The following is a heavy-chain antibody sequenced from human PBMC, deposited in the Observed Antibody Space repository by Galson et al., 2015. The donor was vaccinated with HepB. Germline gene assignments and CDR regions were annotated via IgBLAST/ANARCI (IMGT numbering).Heavy chain of an antibody. CDR2: IIPIFGIA. V-gene: IGHV1-69*13. J-gene: IGHJ6*02. CDR3: ARSEYSSSSYFYYYYGMDV. D-gene: IGHD6-6*01. Sequence: SVTVSCKASGGTFSSYAISWVRQAPGQGLEWMGGIIPIFGIANYAQKFQGRVTITADESTSTAYMELSSLRSEDTAVYYCARSEYSSSSYFYYYYGMDVWGQGTTVTVSS. CDR1: GGTFSSYA.